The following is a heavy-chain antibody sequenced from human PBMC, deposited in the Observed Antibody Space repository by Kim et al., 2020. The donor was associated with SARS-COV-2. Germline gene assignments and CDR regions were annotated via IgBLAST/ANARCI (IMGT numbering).Heavy chain of an antibody. J-gene: IGHJ6*03. V-gene: IGHV2-70*11. CDR3: ARLRGTGTTRSQSYRYYMDV. D-gene: IGHD1-7*01. CDR2: IDWDDDR. Sequence: SGPTLVNPTQTLTLTCTFSGFSLSTSGMCVSWIRQSPEKALEWLARIDWDDDRYYNKSLKTRLTISKDTSKNQVVLIMTNMDPVDTATYYCARLRGTGTTRSQSYRYYMDVWGKGTMVTVSS. CDR1: GFSLSTSGMC.